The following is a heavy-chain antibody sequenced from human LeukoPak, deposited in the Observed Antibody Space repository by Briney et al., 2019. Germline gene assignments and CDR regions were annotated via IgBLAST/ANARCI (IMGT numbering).Heavy chain of an antibody. CDR2: IYPDDSDT. V-gene: IGHV5-51*01. CDR1: EYIFPNYF. CDR3: ARRDGYGAYDI. J-gene: IGHJ3*02. D-gene: IGHD5-24*01. Sequence: GASRKISCKHSEYIFPNYFIGGVRQMPGKVLEWMGIIYPDDSDTRYSPSLHRLTTISADQSTTTAYLQWTSLKASDTAMYYCARRDGYGAYDIWGQGTMVTVSS.